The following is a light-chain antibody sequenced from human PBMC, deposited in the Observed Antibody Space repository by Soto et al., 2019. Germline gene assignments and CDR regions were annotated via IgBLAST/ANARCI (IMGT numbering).Light chain of an antibody. V-gene: IGKV3-15*01. CDR2: GAS. J-gene: IGKJ4*01. CDR1: QSVSSN. Sequence: EILLTQSPAPLPVSPGERATLSCRASQSVSSNLAWYQQKPGQAPRFLIYGASTRATGIPARFSGSGSGTEFTLTISSLQSEDFAVYYCQQYDNWPLTFGGGTKVDIK. CDR3: QQYDNWPLT.